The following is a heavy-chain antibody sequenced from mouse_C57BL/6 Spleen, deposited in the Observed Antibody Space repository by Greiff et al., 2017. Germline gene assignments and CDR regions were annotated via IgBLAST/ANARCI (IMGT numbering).Heavy chain of an antibody. Sequence: DVMLVESGGGLVKPGGSLKLSCAASGFTFSSYTMSWVRQTPEKRLEWVATISGGGGNTYYPDSVKGRFTISRDNAKNTLYLQMSSLRSEDTALYYCARLLRYAMDYWGQGTSVTVSS. CDR2: ISGGGGNT. D-gene: IGHD1-1*01. V-gene: IGHV5-9*01. CDR3: ARLLRYAMDY. J-gene: IGHJ4*01. CDR1: GFTFSSYT.